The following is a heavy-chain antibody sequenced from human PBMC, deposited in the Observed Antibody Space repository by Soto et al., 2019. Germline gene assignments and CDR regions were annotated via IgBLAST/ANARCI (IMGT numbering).Heavy chain of an antibody. Sequence: SETLSLTCTVSGGFISSTSYYWGCVRQPPGKGLEWIGTISYRGSTYYNLSLKSRVTMSVDTSKNQFSLKLSSVTAADTAVYFCARQRITFVRGVILPSWFDPWGQGTLVTVSS. CDR2: ISYRGST. J-gene: IGHJ5*02. CDR1: GGFISSTSYY. D-gene: IGHD3-10*01. V-gene: IGHV4-39*01. CDR3: ARQRITFVRGVILPSWFDP.